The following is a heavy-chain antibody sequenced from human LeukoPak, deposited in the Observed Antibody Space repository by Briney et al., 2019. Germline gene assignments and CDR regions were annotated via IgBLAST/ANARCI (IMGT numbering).Heavy chain of an antibody. Sequence: GGSLRLSCAASGFTFSNYAMSWVRQAPGKGLEWVSAIGGSGSRTYYADSVRGRFTISRDNSKNTLYLQMNSLRAEDTAVYYCAKVPSRDGYNGPDYWGQGTLVTVSS. D-gene: IGHD5-24*01. J-gene: IGHJ4*02. CDR2: IGGSGSRT. CDR1: GFTFSNYA. CDR3: AKVPSRDGYNGPDY. V-gene: IGHV3-23*01.